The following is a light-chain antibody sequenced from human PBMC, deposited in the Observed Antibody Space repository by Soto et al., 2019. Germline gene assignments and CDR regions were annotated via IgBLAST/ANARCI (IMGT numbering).Light chain of an antibody. CDR2: EVS. V-gene: IGLV2-23*02. J-gene: IGLJ3*02. CDR3: CLHVGTTPPQWV. Sequence: QSVLTQPASVSGSPGQSITISCTGTSSDVGTYNLVSWYQQHPGKAPKLMIFEVSKRPSGVSNRFSGSKSGNTASLTISGLQAEDEADYYCCLHVGTTPPQWVFGGGTKLTVL. CDR1: SSDVGTYNL.